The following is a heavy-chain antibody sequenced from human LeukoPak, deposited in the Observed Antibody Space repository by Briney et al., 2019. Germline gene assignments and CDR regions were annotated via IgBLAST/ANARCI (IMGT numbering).Heavy chain of an antibody. D-gene: IGHD1-26*01. Sequence: PSETLSLTCTVSGGSISSSSYYWGWIRQPPGKGLEWIGSCYYSGSTYYNPPLKSRVTISVDTSKNQFSLKPNSVTAADTAVYYCAREPRVGATYPDYWGQGTLVTVSS. CDR1: GGSISSSSYY. V-gene: IGHV4-39*07. J-gene: IGHJ4*02. CDR2: CYYSGST. CDR3: AREPRVGATYPDY.